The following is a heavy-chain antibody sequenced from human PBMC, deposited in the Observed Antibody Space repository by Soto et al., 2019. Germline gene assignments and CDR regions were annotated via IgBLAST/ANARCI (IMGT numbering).Heavy chain of an antibody. CDR3: AVGYCNNGVCSTGLLSHYSLDV. CDR2: IVPFSGTT. V-gene: IGHV1-69*12. D-gene: IGHD2-8*01. CDR1: GGTFRNFA. J-gene: IGHJ6*02. Sequence: QVQLVQSGAEVKKPGSSVRVSCKASGGTFRNFAISWVRQAPGQGLEWMGGIVPFSGTTNYAQKFQGRVTITADESTNTAYMELSSLRSEGTAMFYCAVGYCNNGVCSTGLLSHYSLDVWGQGTTVTVS.